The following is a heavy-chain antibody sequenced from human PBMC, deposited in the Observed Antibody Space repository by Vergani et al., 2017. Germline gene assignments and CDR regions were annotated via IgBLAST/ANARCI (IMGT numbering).Heavy chain of an antibody. Sequence: EVQLVESGGGLVKPGGSLRLSCAASGFTFSSYSMNWVRQAPGKGLEWVSSISSSSSYIYYADSRKGRFTSSRDNAKTSLYLQMNSLRAEDTAVYYCARVRYDILTGYDGGFDYWGQGTLVTVSS. D-gene: IGHD3-9*01. J-gene: IGHJ4*02. V-gene: IGHV3-21*01. CDR2: ISSSSSYI. CDR3: ARVRYDILTGYDGGFDY. CDR1: GFTFSSYS.